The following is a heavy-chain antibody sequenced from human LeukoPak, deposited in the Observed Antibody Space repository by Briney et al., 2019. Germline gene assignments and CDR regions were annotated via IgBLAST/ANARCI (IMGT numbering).Heavy chain of an antibody. CDR3: AWYGVTHGLDV. CDR2: INQDRSDK. CDR1: GFSSTNYW. D-gene: IGHD3-10*01. Sequence: GGSLRHSCAASGFSSTNYWMSWVRQAPGKGLEWVANINQDRSDKNYVDSVMGRFTISKANAKNSVYLKMNSLRPEDTAIYYCAWYGVTHGLDVWGQGTTVTVSS. V-gene: IGHV3-7*01. J-gene: IGHJ6*02.